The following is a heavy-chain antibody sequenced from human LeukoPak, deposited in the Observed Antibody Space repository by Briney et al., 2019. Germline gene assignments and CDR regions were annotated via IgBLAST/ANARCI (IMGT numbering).Heavy chain of an antibody. J-gene: IGHJ6*03. V-gene: IGHV4-38-2*02. Sequence: PSETLSLTCTVSGYSISSGYYWGWIRQPPGKGLEWIGGIYHSGSTYYNPSLKSRVTISVDTSKNQFSLKLSSVTAADTAVYYCARALYGSGSYFSDYYYYMDVWGKGTTVTVSS. CDR2: IYHSGST. CDR3: ARALYGSGSYFSDYYYYMDV. D-gene: IGHD3-10*01. CDR1: GYSISSGYY.